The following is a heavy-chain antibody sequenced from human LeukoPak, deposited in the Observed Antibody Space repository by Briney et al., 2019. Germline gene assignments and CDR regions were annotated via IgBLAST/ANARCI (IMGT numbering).Heavy chain of an antibody. CDR1: GFTFSPYW. Sequence: PGGSLRLSCSASGFTFSPYWMTWVHQVPRKGLEWVATIKDDGSEEYYVDSVEGRFTISRDNAKKSLYLQMGSLRAEDTAVYYCARLAPFYGTGIIWGQGTVVTVSS. V-gene: IGHV3-7*01. CDR2: IKDDGSEE. D-gene: IGHD3-10*01. J-gene: IGHJ3*02. CDR3: ARLAPFYGTGII.